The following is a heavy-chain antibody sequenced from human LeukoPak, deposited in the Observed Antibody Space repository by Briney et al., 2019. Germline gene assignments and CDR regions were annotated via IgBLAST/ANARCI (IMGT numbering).Heavy chain of an antibody. V-gene: IGHV3-21*01. CDR2: ISSSSSYI. Sequence: GGSLRLSCAASGFTFSSYSMNWVRQAPGKGLEWVSSISSSSSYIYYADSVKGRFTISRDNAKNSLYLQMNSLRAEDTAVYYCARDMQDYGDAFDIWGQGTMVTVSS. J-gene: IGHJ3*02. CDR3: ARDMQDYGDAFDI. CDR1: GFTFSSYS. D-gene: IGHD4-17*01.